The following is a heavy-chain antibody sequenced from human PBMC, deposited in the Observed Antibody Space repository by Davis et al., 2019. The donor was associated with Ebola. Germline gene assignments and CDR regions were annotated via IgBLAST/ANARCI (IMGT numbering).Heavy chain of an antibody. V-gene: IGHV3-48*02. CDR1: GFTFSSYS. CDR3: AREPYSSGWSYYFDY. D-gene: IGHD6-19*01. Sequence: PGGSLRLSCAASGFTFSSYSMNWVRQAPGKGLEWVSYISSSSSTIYYADSVKGRFTISRDNAKNSLYLQMNSLRDEDTAVYYCAREPYSSGWSYYFDYWGQGTLVTVSS. CDR2: ISSSSSTI. J-gene: IGHJ4*02.